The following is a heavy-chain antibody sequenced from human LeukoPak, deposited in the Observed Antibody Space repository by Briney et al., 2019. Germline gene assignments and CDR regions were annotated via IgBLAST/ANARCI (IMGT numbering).Heavy chain of an antibody. V-gene: IGHV1-69*13. J-gene: IGHJ4*02. CDR2: IIPIFGTA. Sequence: SVKVSCKASGYTFTSYAISWVRQAPGQGLEWMGGIIPIFGTANYAQKFQGRVTITADESTSTAYMELRSLRSDDTAVYYCARLWIAVASKLISFDYWGQGTLVTVSS. D-gene: IGHD6-19*01. CDR3: ARLWIAVASKLISFDY. CDR1: GYTFTSYA.